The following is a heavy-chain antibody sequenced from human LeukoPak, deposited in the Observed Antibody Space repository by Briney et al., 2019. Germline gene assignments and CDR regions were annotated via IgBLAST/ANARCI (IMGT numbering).Heavy chain of an antibody. CDR3: ARDGFLGPVTAYLDY. D-gene: IGHD2-21*02. CDR1: GFTFSSYA. CDR2: VKSDGSST. J-gene: IGHJ4*02. Sequence: GGSLEFSGAAPGFTFSSYAMHWFGKAPGKGLCGVSGVKSDGSSTSYADSVKGRFTISRDNARNTLYLQMNSLRAEDTAVYYCARDGFLGPVTAYLDYWGQGTPVTVAS. V-gene: IGHV3-74*01.